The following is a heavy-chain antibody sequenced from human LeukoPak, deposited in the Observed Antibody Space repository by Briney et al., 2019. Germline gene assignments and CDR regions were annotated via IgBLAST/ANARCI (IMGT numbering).Heavy chain of an antibody. CDR3: ARHSGTYYDFDY. CDR2: IYYSGST. D-gene: IGHD1-26*01. J-gene: IGHJ4*02. V-gene: IGHV4-59*01. CDR1: GGSIGTYY. Sequence: SETLSLTCTVSGGSIGTYYWSWIRQPPGKGLEWIGYIYYSGSTNYNPSLKSRVTISVDTSKNQFSLRLSSVTAADTAVYYCARHSGTYYDFDYWGQGTLVTVSS.